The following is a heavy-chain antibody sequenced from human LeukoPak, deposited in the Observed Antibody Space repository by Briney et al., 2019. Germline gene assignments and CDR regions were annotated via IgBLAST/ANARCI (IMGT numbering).Heavy chain of an antibody. CDR2: INHSGST. D-gene: IGHD3-10*01. CDR3: ARHRPFYGSGSYFDY. J-gene: IGHJ4*02. CDR1: GGSFSGYY. V-gene: IGHV4-34*01. Sequence: LETLSLTCAVYGGSFSGYYWSWIRQPPGKGLEWIGEINHSGSTNYNPSLKSRVTISVDTSKNQFSLKLSSVTAADTAVYYCARHRPFYGSGSYFDYWGQGTLVTVSS.